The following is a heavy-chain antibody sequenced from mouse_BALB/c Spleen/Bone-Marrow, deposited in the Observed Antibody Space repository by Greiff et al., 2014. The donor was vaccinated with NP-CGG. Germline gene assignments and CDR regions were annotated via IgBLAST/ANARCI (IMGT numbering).Heavy chain of an antibody. D-gene: IGHD1-1*02. CDR2: ISDGGTYT. V-gene: IGHV5-4*02. CDR1: GFTFSDFY. CDR3: ARSGERYGAMDY. Sequence: VQRVESGGDLVKPGGSLKLSCAASGFTFSDFYMFWFRQTPEKRLEWVATISDGGTYTYYPDSVKGRFTISRDNAKNNLYLQMSSLKSEDTAMYYCARSGERYGAMDYWGQGTSVTVSS. J-gene: IGHJ4*01.